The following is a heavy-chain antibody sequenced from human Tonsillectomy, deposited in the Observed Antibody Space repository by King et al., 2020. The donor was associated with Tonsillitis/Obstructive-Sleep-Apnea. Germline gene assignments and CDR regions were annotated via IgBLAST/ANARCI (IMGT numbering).Heavy chain of an antibody. D-gene: IGHD3-16*01. J-gene: IGHJ6*03. CDR3: ARDSGTIGLLGYYYYYYMDV. V-gene: IGHV3-48*03. CDR2: ISSSGSTI. Sequence: VQLVESGGGLVQPGGSLRLSCAASGFTFSSYEMNWVRQAPGKGLEWVSYISSSGSTIYYADSVKGRFTISRDNAKNSLYLQMNSLRAEDTAVYYCARDSGTIGLLGYYYYYYMDVWGKGTTVTVSS. CDR1: GFTFSSYE.